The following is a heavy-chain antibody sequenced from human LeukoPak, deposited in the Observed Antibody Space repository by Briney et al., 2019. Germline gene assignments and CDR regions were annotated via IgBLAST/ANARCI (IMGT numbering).Heavy chain of an antibody. V-gene: IGHV3-48*03. Sequence: GGFLRLSCAASGFTFSTYEMNWVRQAPGQGLEWVSYISSGGSTIYYADSVKGRFTISRDNAKNSLYLQMNSLRAEDTAVYYCARAGLAAAAIFDYGGQGTVVTVST. CDR3: ARAGLAAAAIFDY. CDR1: GFTFSTYE. D-gene: IGHD6-13*01. J-gene: IGHJ4*02. CDR2: ISSGGSTI.